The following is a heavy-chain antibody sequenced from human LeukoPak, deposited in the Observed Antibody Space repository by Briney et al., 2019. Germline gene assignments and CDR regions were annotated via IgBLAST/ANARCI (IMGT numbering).Heavy chain of an antibody. J-gene: IGHJ5*02. V-gene: IGHV4-39*07. CDR2: IYYSGST. CDR3: AREDGMTTVTTTGLGWFDP. Sequence: SETLSLTCTVSGGSISSSSYYWGWIRQPPGKGLEWIGSIYYSGSTYYNPSLKSRVTISVDTSKNQFSLKLSSVTAADTAVYYCAREDGMTTVTTTGLGWFDPWGQGTLVTVSS. CDR1: GGSISSSSYY. D-gene: IGHD4-17*01.